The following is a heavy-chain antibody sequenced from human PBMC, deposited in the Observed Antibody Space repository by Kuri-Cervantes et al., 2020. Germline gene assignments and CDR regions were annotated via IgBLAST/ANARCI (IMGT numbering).Heavy chain of an antibody. CDR1: GFTFSSYS. Sequence: GESLKISCAASGFTFSSYSMNRVRQAPGKGLEWVSYISSSSSTIYYADSVKGRFTISRDNAKNSLYLQMNSLRDEDTAVYYCARDMITFGGVIVKDWYFDLWGRGTLVTVSS. V-gene: IGHV3-48*02. J-gene: IGHJ2*01. CDR2: ISSSSSTI. D-gene: IGHD3-16*02. CDR3: ARDMITFGGVIVKDWYFDL.